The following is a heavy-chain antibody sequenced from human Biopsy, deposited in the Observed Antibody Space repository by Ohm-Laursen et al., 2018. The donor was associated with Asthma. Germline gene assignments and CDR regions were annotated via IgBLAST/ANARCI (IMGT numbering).Heavy chain of an antibody. Sequence: GASVKVSCKASGDSFSNYAINWARQAPGQGLEWMGGLIPVLGTPDHAQMFEGRVTITADESTSTAYMELSSLSSEDTAVYYCARGYSGSDRIVYYYSGLEVWGQGTTVTVSS. CDR2: LIPVLGTP. V-gene: IGHV1-69*13. J-gene: IGHJ6*02. D-gene: IGHD5-12*01. CDR1: GDSFSNYA. CDR3: ARGYSGSDRIVYYYSGLEV.